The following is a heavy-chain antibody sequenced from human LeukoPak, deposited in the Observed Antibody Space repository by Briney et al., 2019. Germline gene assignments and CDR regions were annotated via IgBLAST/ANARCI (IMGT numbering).Heavy chain of an antibody. D-gene: IGHD3-22*01. J-gene: IGHJ5*02. CDR3: ARDLTYDSSGYYPNWFDP. V-gene: IGHV1-18*01. CDR1: GYTFTSYG. Sequence: ASVKVSCKAPGYTFTSYGISWVRQAPGQGLEWMGWISAYNGNTNYAQKLQGRVTMTTDTSTSTAYMELRSLRSDDTAVYYCARDLTYDSSGYYPNWFDPWGQGTLVTVSS. CDR2: ISAYNGNT.